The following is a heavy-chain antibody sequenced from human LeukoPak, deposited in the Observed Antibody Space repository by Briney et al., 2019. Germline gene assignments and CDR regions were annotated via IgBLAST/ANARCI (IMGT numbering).Heavy chain of an antibody. CDR2: IYYSGST. V-gene: IGHV4-30-4*01. Sequence: SETLSLTCTVSGGSISSGDYYWSWIRQPPGKGLEWIGYIYYSGSTYYNPSLKSRVTISVDTSKNQFSLRLSSVTAADTAVYYCAREISAHYYDSSGYYYSWGFDYWGQVTLVTVSS. J-gene: IGHJ4*02. CDR3: AREISAHYYDSSGYYYSWGFDY. D-gene: IGHD3-22*01. CDR1: GGSISSGDYY.